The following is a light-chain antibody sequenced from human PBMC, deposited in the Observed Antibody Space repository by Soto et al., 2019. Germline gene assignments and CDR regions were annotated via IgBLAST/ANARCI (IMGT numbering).Light chain of an antibody. Sequence: DIQMTQSPSSLSSSVGDRVTITCRASQGISNYLAWYQQNPGKVPKLLIYAASTLQSGVPSRFSGSGSGTDFTLTISSLQPEDVATYYCQKYNSAPPGYTFGQGTRLEIK. J-gene: IGKJ5*01. CDR1: QGISNY. CDR2: AAS. V-gene: IGKV1-27*01. CDR3: QKYNSAPPGYT.